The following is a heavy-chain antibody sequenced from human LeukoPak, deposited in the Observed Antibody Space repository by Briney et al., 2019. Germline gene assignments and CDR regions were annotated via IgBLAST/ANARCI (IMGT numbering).Heavy chain of an antibody. V-gene: IGHV3-23*01. Sequence: QPGGSLRLSCAASGFTFSTFAMIWVRQPPGKGLEWVSSIFQGGGEIHYADSVRGRFTISRDNSKSTLFLQMNSLRAEDSAIYYCATYRQVLLPFESWGQGTLVTVSS. CDR2: IFQGGGEI. CDR3: ATYRQVLLPFES. J-gene: IGHJ4*02. CDR1: GFTFSTFA. D-gene: IGHD5-18*01.